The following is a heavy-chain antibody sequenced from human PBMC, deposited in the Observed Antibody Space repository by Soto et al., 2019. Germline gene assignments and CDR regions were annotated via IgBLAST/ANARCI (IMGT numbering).Heavy chain of an antibody. Sequence: ESGGGVVQPGRSLRLSCAASGFTFSSYAMHWVRQAPGKGLEWVAVISYDGSNKYYADSVKGRFTISRDNSKNTLYLQMNSLRAEDTAVYYCARAGIAVAGTVGDYYYGMDVWGQGTTVTVSS. CDR3: ARAGIAVAGTVGDYYYGMDV. V-gene: IGHV3-30-3*01. CDR1: GFTFSSYA. J-gene: IGHJ6*02. CDR2: ISYDGSNK. D-gene: IGHD6-19*01.